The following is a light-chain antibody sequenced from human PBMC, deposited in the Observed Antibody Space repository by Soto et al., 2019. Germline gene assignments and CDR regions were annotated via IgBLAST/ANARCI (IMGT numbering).Light chain of an antibody. V-gene: IGLV2-14*01. CDR1: GSDIGAYNT. CDR2: EVT. J-gene: IGLJ1*01. CDR3: SSYTRGNTYV. Sequence: QSVLTQPASVSGSPGQSIPISCTGTGSDIGAYNTVAWYQQHPRRVPKLMIYEVTNRPSGISNRFSGSKSGNTASLTISGLQAEDEGDYYCSSYTRGNTYVFGTGTKVTVL.